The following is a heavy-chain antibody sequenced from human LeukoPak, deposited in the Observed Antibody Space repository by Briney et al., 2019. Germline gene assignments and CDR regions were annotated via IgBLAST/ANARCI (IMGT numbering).Heavy chain of an antibody. J-gene: IGHJ4*02. CDR3: AKDGSYYKLFDY. CDR2: ISWNSGSI. Sequence: GGSLRLSCAASGFTFDDYAMPWVRQAPGKGLEWVSGISWNSGSIGYADSVKGRFTISRDNAKNSLYLQMNSLRAEDTALYYCAKDGSYYKLFDYWGQGTLVTVSS. V-gene: IGHV3-9*01. D-gene: IGHD1-26*01. CDR1: GFTFDDYA.